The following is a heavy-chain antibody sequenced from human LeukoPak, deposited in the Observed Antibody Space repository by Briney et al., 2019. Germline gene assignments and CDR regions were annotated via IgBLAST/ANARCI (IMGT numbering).Heavy chain of an antibody. CDR1: GGSISSGDYY. CDR2: IYYSGST. J-gene: IGHJ5*02. CDR3: ARAGIYGSGSYSPNWFDP. D-gene: IGHD3-10*01. Sequence: PSQTLSLTXTVSGGSISSGDYYWSWIRQPPGKGLEWIGYIYYSGSTYYNPSIKSRVTISVDTSKNQFSLKLSSVTAADTAVYYCARAGIYGSGSYSPNWFDPWGQGTLVTVSS. V-gene: IGHV4-30-4*08.